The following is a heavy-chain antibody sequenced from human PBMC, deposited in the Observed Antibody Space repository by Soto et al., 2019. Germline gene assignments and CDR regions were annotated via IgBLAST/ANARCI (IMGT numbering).Heavy chain of an antibody. D-gene: IGHD2-2*01. CDR1: GFTFRSYG. V-gene: IGHV3-33*01. Sequence: QMQLVESGGGVVQPGRSLRLSCAASGFTFRSYGIHWVRQAPGKGLEWVALIWFDGSKKYYVDSVKGRFAVSRDNSKKTLYLQMNSLRVEDTAVYYCARDRLVPYGYGMDVWGQGTTFTVSS. CDR2: IWFDGSKK. J-gene: IGHJ6*02. CDR3: ARDRLVPYGYGMDV.